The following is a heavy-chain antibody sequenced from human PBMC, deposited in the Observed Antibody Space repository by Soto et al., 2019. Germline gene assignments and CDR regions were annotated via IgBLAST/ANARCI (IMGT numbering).Heavy chain of an antibody. Sequence: QVQLVQSGAEVKKPGASVKVSCKASGYTFITYGVSWVRQAPGQGLDWLGWISTYNGNTRYAERPQGRVTMTTDTTTNTAYMELRNLRSDDTAVYYCARGPTEYYDNSANYFLDYWGQGTLVTVSS. V-gene: IGHV1-18*01. CDR2: ISTYNGNT. J-gene: IGHJ4*02. D-gene: IGHD3-22*01. CDR1: GYTFITYG. CDR3: ARGPTEYYDNSANYFLDY.